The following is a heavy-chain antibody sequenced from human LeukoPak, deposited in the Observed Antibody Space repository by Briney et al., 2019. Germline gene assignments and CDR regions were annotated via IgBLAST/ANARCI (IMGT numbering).Heavy chain of an antibody. CDR2: IIPISGTA. Sequence: ASVKVSCKASGGTFSSYAISWVRQAPGQGLEWMGGIIPISGTANYAQKFQGRVTITADESTSTAYMELSSLRSEDTAVYHCARGDIYCSSTSCYPTGVDYWGQGTLVTVSS. J-gene: IGHJ4*02. CDR3: ARGDIYCSSTSCYPTGVDY. D-gene: IGHD2-2*01. V-gene: IGHV1-69*13. CDR1: GGTFSSYA.